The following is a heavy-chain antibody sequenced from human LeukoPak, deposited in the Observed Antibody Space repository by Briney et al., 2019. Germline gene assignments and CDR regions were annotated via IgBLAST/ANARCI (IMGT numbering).Heavy chain of an antibody. CDR1: GGSISSYY. D-gene: IGHD3-3*01. J-gene: IGHJ6*03. V-gene: IGHV4-59*08. Sequence: PSETLCLTCTVSGGSISSYYWSWIRQPPGKGLEWIGYIYYSGSTNYNPSLKSRVSISVDTSKNQFSLKLSSVTAADTAVYYCARHSPYYEFWSGQETYYMDVWGKGTTVTVSS. CDR2: IYYSGST. CDR3: ARHSPYYEFWSGQETYYMDV.